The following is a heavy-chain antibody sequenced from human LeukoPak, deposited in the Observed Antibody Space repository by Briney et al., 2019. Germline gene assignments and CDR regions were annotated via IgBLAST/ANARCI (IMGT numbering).Heavy chain of an antibody. V-gene: IGHV1-18*01. CDR2: ISAYNGNT. CDR1: GYTFTSYG. CDR3: ARRPDYYGSGRKTLQFDY. J-gene: IGHJ4*02. Sequence: EASVKVSCKASGYTFTSYGISWVRQAPGQGLEWMGWISAYNGNTNYAQKLQGRVTMTTDTSTSTAYMELRSLRSDDTAVYYCARRPDYYGSGRKTLQFDYWGQGTLVTVSS. D-gene: IGHD3-10*01.